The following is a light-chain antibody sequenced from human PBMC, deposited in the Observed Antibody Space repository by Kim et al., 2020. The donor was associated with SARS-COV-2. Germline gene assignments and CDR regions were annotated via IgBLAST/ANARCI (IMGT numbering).Light chain of an antibody. CDR3: QQYKSYPYT. V-gene: IGKV1-5*03. Sequence: SASVGGRVTITCRASERMSSWLAWYQQKPGKAPKLLIYKASSLESGVPSKFSGSGSGTEFTLTISSLQPDDFATYYCQQYKSYPYTFGQGTKLEI. CDR1: ERMSSW. J-gene: IGKJ2*01. CDR2: KAS.